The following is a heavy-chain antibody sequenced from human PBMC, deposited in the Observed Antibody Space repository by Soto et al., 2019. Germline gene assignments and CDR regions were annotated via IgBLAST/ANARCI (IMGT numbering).Heavy chain of an antibody. J-gene: IGHJ4*02. CDR2: ISSSSSTI. Sequence: EVQLVESGGGLVQPGGSLRLSCAASGFTFSSYSMNWVRQAPGKGLGWVSYISSSSSTIYYADSVKGRFTISRDNAKNSLYLQMNSLRDEDTAVYYCARCTGGPDGDPFDYWGQGTLVTVSS. D-gene: IGHD4-17*01. V-gene: IGHV3-48*02. CDR3: ARCTGGPDGDPFDY. CDR1: GFTFSSYS.